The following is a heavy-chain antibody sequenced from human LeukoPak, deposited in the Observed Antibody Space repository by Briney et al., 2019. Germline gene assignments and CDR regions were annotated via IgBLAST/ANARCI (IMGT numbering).Heavy chain of an antibody. D-gene: IGHD3-22*01. CDR3: AKTKITLIVVANPLSGAFDI. Sequence: GGSLRLSCAASGFTFSSYAMSWVRQAPGRGLEWVSGISGSGGSTYYADSVKGRFTISRDNSKNTLYLQMNSLRAEDTAVYSCAKTKITLIVVANPLSGAFDIWGQGTMVTVSS. V-gene: IGHV3-23*01. CDR2: ISGSGGST. J-gene: IGHJ3*02. CDR1: GFTFSSYA.